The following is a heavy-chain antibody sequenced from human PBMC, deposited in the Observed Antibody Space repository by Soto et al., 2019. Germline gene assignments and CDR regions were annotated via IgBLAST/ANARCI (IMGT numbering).Heavy chain of an antibody. J-gene: IGHJ6*02. CDR1: GYTFTSYA. CDR3: ASYDSSGYGYYYYGMDV. V-gene: IGHV1-3*01. CDR2: INAGNGNT. D-gene: IGHD3-22*01. Sequence: ASVKVSCRASGYTFTSYAMHWVRQARGQRFEWMGWINAGNGNTKYSQKFQGRVTITRDTSASTAYMELSSLRSEDTAVYYCASYDSSGYGYYYYGMDVWGQGTTVTVSS.